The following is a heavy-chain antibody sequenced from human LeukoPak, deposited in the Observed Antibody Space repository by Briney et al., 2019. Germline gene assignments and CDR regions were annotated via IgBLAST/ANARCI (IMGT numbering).Heavy chain of an antibody. D-gene: IGHD5-12*01. CDR1: GFTFSSYG. Sequence: GGSLRLSCAASGFTFSSYGMHWVRQAPGKGLEWVAVISYDGSNKYYADSVKGRFTISRDNSKNTLYLQMNSLRAEDTAVYYCAKDSPIVATNPFDYWGQGTLVTVSS. CDR3: AKDSPIVATNPFDY. J-gene: IGHJ4*02. CDR2: ISYDGSNK. V-gene: IGHV3-30*18.